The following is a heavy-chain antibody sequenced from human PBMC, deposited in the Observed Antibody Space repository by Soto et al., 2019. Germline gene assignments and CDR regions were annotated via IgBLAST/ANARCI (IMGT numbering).Heavy chain of an antibody. CDR1: GFSLSSTRMA. V-gene: IGHV2-5*02. Sequence: QITLKEXXPXLVKPTQTLTLTCTFSGFSLSSTRMAVGWIRQPPGKALEWLALIYWDDDKRYSPFLKSRLTITKDTSKNQVVLTMSNMDPVDTARYYCAHIVVAGLGYYFDYWGQGTLVTVSS. J-gene: IGHJ4*02. CDR2: IYWDDDK. D-gene: IGHD6-19*01. CDR3: AHIVVAGLGYYFDY.